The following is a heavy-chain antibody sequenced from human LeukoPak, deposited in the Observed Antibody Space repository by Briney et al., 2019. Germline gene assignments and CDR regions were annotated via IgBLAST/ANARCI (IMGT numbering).Heavy chain of an antibody. V-gene: IGHV1-2*02. CDR1: GYTFTDYY. Sequence: ASVKVSCKASGYTFTDYYIHWVRQAPGQGLEWMGWINPNSGGTNYAQNCQGRVTMTRDTSISTAYMELSRLRSDDTAVYYCARAAGGTGDLDYWGQGTLVTVSS. J-gene: IGHJ4*02. CDR2: INPNSGGT. CDR3: ARAAGGTGDLDY. D-gene: IGHD7-27*01.